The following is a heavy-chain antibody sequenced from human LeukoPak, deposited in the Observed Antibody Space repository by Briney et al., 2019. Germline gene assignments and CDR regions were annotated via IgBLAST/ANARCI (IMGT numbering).Heavy chain of an antibody. CDR1: GFTFSSYA. Sequence: PGGSLRLSCAASGFTFSSYAMHWVRQAPGKGLEYVSAISSNGGSTYYANSVKGRFTISRDNSKNTLYLQMGSLRAEDMAVYYCAGGSGSYYTKAPDYWGQGTLVTVSS. V-gene: IGHV3-64*01. CDR3: AGGSGSYYTKAPDY. CDR2: ISSNGGST. J-gene: IGHJ4*02. D-gene: IGHD1-26*01.